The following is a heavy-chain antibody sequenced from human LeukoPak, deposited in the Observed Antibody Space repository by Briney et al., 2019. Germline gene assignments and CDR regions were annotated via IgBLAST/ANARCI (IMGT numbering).Heavy chain of an antibody. V-gene: IGHV4-38-2*02. J-gene: IGHJ4*02. CDR3: ARDGVFHDSDGYSFDY. CDR1: NYSITSGYF. D-gene: IGHD5-18*01. CDR2: IYHSGTT. Sequence: PSETLSLTCAVSNYSITSGYFWGWIRQPPGKGLEWIASIYHSGTTYYNPSLRNRVTLFVDTSKNQFSLKLTSLTAADTAVYHCARDGVFHDSDGYSFDYWGQGTLVTVSS.